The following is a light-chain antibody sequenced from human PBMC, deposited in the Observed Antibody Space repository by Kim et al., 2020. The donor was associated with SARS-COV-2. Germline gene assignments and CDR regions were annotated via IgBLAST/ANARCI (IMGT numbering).Light chain of an antibody. V-gene: IGKV1-9*01. J-gene: IGKJ4*01. Sequence: ASVRDRFTITCRASQGISSYLAWYQQKPGKAPTLLIYAASTLQSWVPSRFSGSGSGTDFTLTISSLQPEDFATYYCQQLNSYTLTFGGGTKVDIK. CDR1: QGISSY. CDR2: AAS. CDR3: QQLNSYTLT.